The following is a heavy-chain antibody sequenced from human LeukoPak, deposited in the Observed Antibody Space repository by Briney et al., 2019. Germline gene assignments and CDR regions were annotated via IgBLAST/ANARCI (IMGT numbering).Heavy chain of an antibody. D-gene: IGHD3-22*01. J-gene: IGHJ4*02. Sequence: RASVKVSCKASGYTFTGYYMHWVRQAPGQGLEWMGWINPNSGGTNYTQKFQGRVTMTRDTSISTAYMELSRLRSDDTAVYYCARDMWDYYDSSGYPNYWGQGTLVTVSS. CDR3: ARDMWDYYDSSGYPNY. V-gene: IGHV1-2*02. CDR1: GYTFTGYY. CDR2: INPNSGGT.